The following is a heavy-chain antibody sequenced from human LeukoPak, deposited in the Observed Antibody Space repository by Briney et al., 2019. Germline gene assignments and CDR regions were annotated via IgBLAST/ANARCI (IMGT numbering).Heavy chain of an antibody. CDR2: ISYDGSNK. CDR1: GFTFSSYA. CDR3: ARDWVVTYYYYYMDV. D-gene: IGHD4-23*01. V-gene: IGHV3-30*04. J-gene: IGHJ6*03. Sequence: GGSLRLSCAASGFTFSSYAMHWVRQAPGKGLEWVAVISYDGSNKYYADSVKGRFTISRDNSKNTLYLQMNSLRAEDTAVYYCARDWVVTYYYYYMDVWGKGTTVTVSS.